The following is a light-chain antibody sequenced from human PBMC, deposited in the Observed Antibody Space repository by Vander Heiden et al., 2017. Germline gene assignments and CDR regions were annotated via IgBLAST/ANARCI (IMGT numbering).Light chain of an antibody. Sequence: EILMTQSPATLSVSLGARATLSCRASQAVSNNLAWYQQKPGQAPRLLIFGASTRATGLPARFSGSGSGTEFTLVISSLQSEDLAVYFCQQYDKWPPTFGGGTKLEIK. CDR3: QQYDKWPPT. V-gene: IGKV3-15*01. J-gene: IGKJ4*01. CDR1: QAVSNN. CDR2: GAS.